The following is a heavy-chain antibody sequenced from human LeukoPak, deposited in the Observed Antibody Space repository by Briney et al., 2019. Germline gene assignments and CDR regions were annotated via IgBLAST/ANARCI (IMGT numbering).Heavy chain of an antibody. CDR1: GGSISSGGYS. V-gene: IGHV4-30-2*01. CDR2: INHSGST. D-gene: IGHD3-22*01. CDR3: ARKYDSSGYYPYDAFDI. Sequence: PSQTLSLTCAVSGGSISSGGYSWSWIRQPPGTGLEGIGEINHSGSTNYNPSLKSRVTISVDTSKNQFSLKMRSVTAADTGVYYCARKYDSSGYYPYDAFDIWGHGKMVTVSS. J-gene: IGHJ3*02.